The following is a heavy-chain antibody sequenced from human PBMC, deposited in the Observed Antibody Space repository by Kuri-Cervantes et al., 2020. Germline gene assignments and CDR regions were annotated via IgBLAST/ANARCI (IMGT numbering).Heavy chain of an antibody. V-gene: IGHV4-38-2*02. CDR2: IYHSGST. J-gene: IGHJ4*02. Sequence: SETLSLTCTVSGYSISRGYYWGWIRQPPGKGLEWSGSIYHSGSTYYNPSLKSRVTISVDTSKNQFSLKLSSVIAADTAVYYCARVPGLYCGGDCYDDYWGQGTLVTVSS. CDR1: GYSISRGYY. D-gene: IGHD2-21*02. CDR3: ARVPGLYCGGDCYDDY.